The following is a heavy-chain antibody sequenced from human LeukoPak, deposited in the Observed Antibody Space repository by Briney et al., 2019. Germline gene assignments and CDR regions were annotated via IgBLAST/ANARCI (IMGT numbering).Heavy chain of an antibody. V-gene: IGHV1-24*01. CDR3: ATDDPYSSSWYETLGY. J-gene: IGHJ4*02. D-gene: IGHD6-13*01. CDR1: GYTLTELS. CDR2: FDPEDGET. Sequence: ASVKVSCKVSGYTLTELSMHWVRQAPGKGLEWMGGFDPEDGETIYAQKFQGRVTMTEDTSTDTAYMELSSLRSEDTAVYYCATDDPYSSSWYETLGYWGQGTLVTVSS.